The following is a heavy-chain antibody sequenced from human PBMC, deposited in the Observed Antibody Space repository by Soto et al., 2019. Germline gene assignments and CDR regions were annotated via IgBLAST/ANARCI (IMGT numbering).Heavy chain of an antibody. CDR2: MNPNSGNT. J-gene: IGHJ6*03. Sequence: ASVKVSCKASGYTFTSYDINWVRQATGQGLEWMGWMNPNSGNTGYAQKFQGRVTMTRNTSISTAYMELSSLRSEDTAVYYCARGSVGGDIVVVPAADYYYYMDVWGKGTKVTVSS. CDR3: ARGSVGGDIVVVPAADYYYYMDV. CDR1: GYTFTSYD. V-gene: IGHV1-8*01. D-gene: IGHD2-2*01.